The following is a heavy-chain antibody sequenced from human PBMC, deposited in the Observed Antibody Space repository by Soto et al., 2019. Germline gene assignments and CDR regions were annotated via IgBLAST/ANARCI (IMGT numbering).Heavy chain of an antibody. CDR3: ARVRDGYRGYFVY. CDR1: GFTFSSYE. CDR2: VTTSGSSK. Sequence: EVQLAESGGGLGQPGGSLRLSCAASGFTFSSYEMNWVRQAPGKGLEWIAYVTTSGSSKYYADSVKGRFSISRDNAKNSLYLQMNSLRAEDTAVYYCARVRDGYRGYFVYWGQGTLVTVSS. J-gene: IGHJ4*02. D-gene: IGHD5-18*01. V-gene: IGHV3-48*03.